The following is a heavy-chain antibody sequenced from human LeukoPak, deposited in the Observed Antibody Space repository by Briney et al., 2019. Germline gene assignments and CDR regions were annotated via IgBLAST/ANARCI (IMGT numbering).Heavy chain of an antibody. V-gene: IGHV4-59*08. D-gene: IGHD6-13*01. Sequence: PSKTLSLTCTVSGGSISSYYWSWIRQPPGKGLEWIGYIYYSGSTNYNPSLKSRVTISVDTSKNQFSLKLSSVTAADTAVYYCASLGIAAAGSYYYGMDVWGQGTTVTVSS. CDR1: GGSISSYY. CDR3: ASLGIAAAGSYYYGMDV. J-gene: IGHJ6*02. CDR2: IYYSGST.